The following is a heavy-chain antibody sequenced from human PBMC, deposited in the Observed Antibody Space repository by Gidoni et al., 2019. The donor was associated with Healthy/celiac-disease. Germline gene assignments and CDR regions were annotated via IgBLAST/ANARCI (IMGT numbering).Heavy chain of an antibody. CDR2: ISGSGGST. CDR3: AKDAAAIVVVVAATYYYYGMDV. D-gene: IGHD2-15*01. CDR1: GFTFSSYA. J-gene: IGHJ6*02. V-gene: IGHV3-23*01. Sequence: EVQLLESGGGLVQPGGSLRLSCAASGFTFSSYAMSWVRQAPGKGLEWVSAISGSGGSTYYADSVKGRFTTSRDNSKNTLYLQMNSLRAEDTAVYYCAKDAAAIVVVVAATYYYYGMDVWGQGTTVTVSS.